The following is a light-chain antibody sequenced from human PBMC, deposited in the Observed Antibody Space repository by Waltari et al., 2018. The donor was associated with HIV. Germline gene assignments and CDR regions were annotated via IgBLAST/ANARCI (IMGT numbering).Light chain of an antibody. CDR1: SSNIGSNY. J-gene: IGLJ2*01. CDR2: RNN. V-gene: IGLV1-47*01. Sequence: QSVLTQPPSASGTPGQRVTISCSGSSSNIGSNYVYWYHQLPGTAPKLLIYRNNQRPSGVPDRFSGSKSGTSASLAISGLRSEGEADYYCAAWDDSLNDVVFGGGTKLTVL. CDR3: AAWDDSLNDVV.